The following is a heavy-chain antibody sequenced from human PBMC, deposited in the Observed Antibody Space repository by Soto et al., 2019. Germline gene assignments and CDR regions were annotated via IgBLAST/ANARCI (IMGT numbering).Heavy chain of an antibody. V-gene: IGHV1-2*04. CDR2: INPNSGGT. D-gene: IGHD1-20*01. J-gene: IGHJ6*02. CDR1: GYTFTGYY. Sequence: ASVKVSCKASGYTFTGYYMHWVRQAPGQGPEWMGWINPNSGGTNYAQKFQGWVTMTRDTSISTAYMELSRLRSDDTAVYYCARERLTGTTYYYGMDVWGQGTTVTVSS. CDR3: ARERLTGTTYYYGMDV.